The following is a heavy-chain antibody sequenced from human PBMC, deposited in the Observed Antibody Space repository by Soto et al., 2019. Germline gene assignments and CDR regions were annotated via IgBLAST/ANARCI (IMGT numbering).Heavy chain of an antibody. D-gene: IGHD2-2*01. Sequence: QLQLVQSGAEVKTPGALVKVACKACGYSFNSYYMHWVRQAPAQGLVWMVVINHLGASTSYAQKFQGRVTMTGDTSTSTFYMELRSLRSEATAFYYCASDYHDYQRQHVFDIWGQGTLVTFAS. CDR2: INHLGAST. J-gene: IGHJ3*02. CDR1: GYSFNSYY. V-gene: IGHV1-46*02. CDR3: ASDYHDYQRQHVFDI.